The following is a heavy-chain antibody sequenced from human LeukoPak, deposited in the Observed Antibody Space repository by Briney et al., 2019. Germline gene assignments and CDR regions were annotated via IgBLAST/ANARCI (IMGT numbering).Heavy chain of an antibody. D-gene: IGHD3-10*01. CDR3: AKEGRPGSYYNVVRYFDY. CDR2: ISGDGSST. CDR1: GFTFDDYA. V-gene: IGHV3-43*02. Sequence: GGSLRLSCAASGFTFDDYAMHWVRQAPGKGLEWVSLISGDGSSTYYAASVKGLFTISRDNSKNSLYLQMNSLRTEDTALYYCAKEGRPGSYYNVVRYFDYWGQGTLVTVSS. J-gene: IGHJ4*02.